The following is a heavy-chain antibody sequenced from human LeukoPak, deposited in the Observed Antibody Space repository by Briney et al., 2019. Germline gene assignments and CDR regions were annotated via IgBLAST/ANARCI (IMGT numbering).Heavy chain of an antibody. V-gene: IGHV4-59*01. D-gene: IGHD3-22*01. CDR2: IYYSGST. Sequence: SETLSLTCTVSGGSISSYYWNWIRQPPGKGLEWIGYIYYSGSTNYNPSLKSRVTISVDTSKNQFSLKLSSVTAADTAVYYCARDLTDYYDSSGYYLSGWFDPWGQGTLVTVSS. CDR3: ARDLTDYYDSSGYYLSGWFDP. J-gene: IGHJ5*02. CDR1: GGSISSYY.